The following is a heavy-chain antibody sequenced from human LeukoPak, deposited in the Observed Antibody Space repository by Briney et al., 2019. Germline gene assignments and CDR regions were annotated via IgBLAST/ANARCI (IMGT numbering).Heavy chain of an antibody. Sequence: GGSLRLSCAASGLTVSSNCMSWVRQAPGKGLEWVSFIYSGGNTYYADSVKGRFTISRDNSKNTVHLQMNSLRAEDTAMYYCARRAGDYSRPYDYWGQGTLVTVSS. D-gene: IGHD3-22*01. CDR2: IYSGGNT. V-gene: IGHV3-53*01. J-gene: IGHJ4*02. CDR3: ARRAGDYSRPYDY. CDR1: GLTVSSNC.